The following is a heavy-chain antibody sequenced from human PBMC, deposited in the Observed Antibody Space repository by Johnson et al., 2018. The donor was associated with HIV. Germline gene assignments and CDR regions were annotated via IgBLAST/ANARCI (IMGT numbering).Heavy chain of an antibody. D-gene: IGHD2-8*02. Sequence: QVQLVESGGGLVQPGGSLRLSCAASGFSFTTYAMHWVRQAPGKGLEWVAVISYDGSNKYYADSVKGRFTISRDNSKNTLYLQMNSLRAEDTSVYYCAKTGFGDCTGGVCHNAFDIWDQGTMVTVSS. CDR3: AKTGFGDCTGGVCHNAFDI. V-gene: IGHV3-30*04. CDR1: GFSFTTYA. J-gene: IGHJ3*02. CDR2: ISYDGSNK.